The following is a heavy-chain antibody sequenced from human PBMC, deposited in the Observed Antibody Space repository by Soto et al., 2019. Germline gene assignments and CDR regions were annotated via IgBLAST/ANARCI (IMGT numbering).Heavy chain of an antibody. D-gene: IGHD2-2*02. CDR2: IYSSGGT. J-gene: IGHJ6*02. CDR1: GGSVSSDTHY. V-gene: IGHV4-61*01. CDR3: ARFVRSCSGTTCYTRADV. Sequence: QVQLQESGPGLVKPSETLSLTCTVSGGSVSSDTHYWSWIRQPPGKRLEWIGFIYSSGGTNYNPSLKRRVTMSVDTSKNQFSLKLRSVIVADTAVYHCARFVRSCSGTTCYTRADVWGQGTTVTVSS.